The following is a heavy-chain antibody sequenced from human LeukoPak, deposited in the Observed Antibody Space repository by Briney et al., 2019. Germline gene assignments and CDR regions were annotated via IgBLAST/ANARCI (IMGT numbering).Heavy chain of an antibody. V-gene: IGHV3-48*01. CDR2: ISGSGDSI. D-gene: IGHD2-2*01. J-gene: IGHJ4*02. Sequence: GLEWVSYISGSGDSIYYADSVKGRFTMSRDNAKNSLYLQMNSLRAEDTAVYYCARVRDAYNYFHYWGQGTLVTVSS. CDR3: ARVRDAYNYFHY.